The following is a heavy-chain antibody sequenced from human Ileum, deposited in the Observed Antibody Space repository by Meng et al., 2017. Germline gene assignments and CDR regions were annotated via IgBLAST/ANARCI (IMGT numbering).Heavy chain of an antibody. Sequence: EGQLVESGGVFIQSGGSVRLSCAASGFTVSSNYMSWVRQAPGKGLEWVSVIYSGGNTYYADSVKGRLTISRDNSQNTLYLQMNSLRAEDTAVYYCAAGKGTGEEDYWGQGTLVTVSS. CDR1: GFTVSSNY. J-gene: IGHJ4*02. CDR2: IYSGGNT. CDR3: AAGKGTGEEDY. D-gene: IGHD7-27*01. V-gene: IGHV3-53*01.